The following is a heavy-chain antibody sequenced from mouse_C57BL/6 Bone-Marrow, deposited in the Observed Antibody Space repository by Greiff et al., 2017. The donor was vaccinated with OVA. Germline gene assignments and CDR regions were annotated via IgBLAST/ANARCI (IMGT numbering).Heavy chain of an antibody. CDR2: INPGSGGT. V-gene: IGHV1-54*01. J-gene: IGHJ1*03. CDR1: EYAFTNYL. CDR3: ARDYSNYVWYFDV. D-gene: IGHD2-5*01. Sequence: QVQLQQSGAELVRPGTSVKVSCKASEYAFTNYLIEWVKQRPGQGLEWIGVINPGSGGTNYNEKFKGKATLTADKSSSTAYMQLSSLTSEDSAVYFCARDYSNYVWYFDVWGTGTTVTVSS.